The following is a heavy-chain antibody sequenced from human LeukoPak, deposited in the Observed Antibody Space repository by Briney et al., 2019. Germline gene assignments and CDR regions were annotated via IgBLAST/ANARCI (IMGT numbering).Heavy chain of an antibody. V-gene: IGHV4-30-4*08. D-gene: IGHD2-15*01. J-gene: IGHJ4*02. CDR3: ARVRLGYCSGGSCYFKYYFDY. CDR1: GGSISSGDYY. CDR2: IYYSGST. Sequence: SETLSLTCTVSGGSISSGDYYWSWIRQPPGKGLEWIGYIYYSGSTYYNPSLKSRVTISVDTSKNQFSLKLSSVTAADTAVYYCARVRLGYCSGGSCYFKYYFDYWGQGTRVTVSS.